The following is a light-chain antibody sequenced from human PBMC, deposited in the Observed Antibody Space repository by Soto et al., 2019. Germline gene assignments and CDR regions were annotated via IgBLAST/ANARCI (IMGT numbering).Light chain of an antibody. J-gene: IGKJ1*01. CDR1: QSVSSF. Sequence: EIVLTQSPATLSLSPGERATLSCRASQSVSSFLAWYQQKPGHSPRLLIYDTSNRATGIPARFSVSGSGTDFTLTISSLEPEDFAVYYCQQRSSWPRTFGQGTKVEIK. V-gene: IGKV3-11*01. CDR3: QQRSSWPRT. CDR2: DTS.